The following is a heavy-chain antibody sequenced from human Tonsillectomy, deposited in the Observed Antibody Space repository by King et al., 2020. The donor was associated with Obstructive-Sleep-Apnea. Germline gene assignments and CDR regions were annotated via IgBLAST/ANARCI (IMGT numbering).Heavy chain of an antibody. Sequence: VQLQQWGAGLLKPSETLSLTCAVYGGSFSNYYWSWIRQPPGKGLEWIGEINHRGSTNYSPSLRSRVTISVDTTKNQFSLKLSSVTAADTPVYYCASHGSGISRSFDPWGEGTLGTVSS. J-gene: IGHJ5*02. V-gene: IGHV4-34*01. CDR2: INHRGST. CDR3: ASHGSGISRSFDP. D-gene: IGHD3-10*01. CDR1: GGSFSNYY.